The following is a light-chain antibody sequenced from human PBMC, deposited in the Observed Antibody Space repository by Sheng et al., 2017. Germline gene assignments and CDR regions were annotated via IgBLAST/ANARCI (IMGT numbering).Light chain of an antibody. CDR3: GTWDTSLSAGDV. CDR1: SSNIGAGYD. CDR2: GNS. J-gene: IGLJ3*02. V-gene: IGLV1-40*01. Sequence: QSVLTQPPSVSGAPGQRVTISCTGSSSNIGAGYDVHWYQQLPGTAPKLLIYGNSNRPSGVPDRFSGSKSGTSASLAITGLQAEDEADYYCGTWDTSLSAGDVFGGGTKADRP.